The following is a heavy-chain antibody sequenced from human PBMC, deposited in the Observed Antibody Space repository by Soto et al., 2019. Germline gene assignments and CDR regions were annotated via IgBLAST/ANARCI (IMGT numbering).Heavy chain of an antibody. Sequence: EVQLVESGGGLVQPGGSLKLSCAASGFTFSGSAMHWVRQASGTGLEWVGRIRSKANSYATAYAASVKGRFTISRDDSKNTAYRQRNSRKTEETAVYYCTRIYDYGDNNYYGMDVWGQGTTVTVSS. J-gene: IGHJ6*02. D-gene: IGHD4-17*01. V-gene: IGHV3-73*02. CDR3: TRIYDYGDNNYYGMDV. CDR2: IRSKANSYAT. CDR1: GFTFSGSA.